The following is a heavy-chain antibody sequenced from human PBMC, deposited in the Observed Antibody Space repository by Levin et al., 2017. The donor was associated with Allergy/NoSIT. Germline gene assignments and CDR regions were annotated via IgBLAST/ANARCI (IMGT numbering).Heavy chain of an antibody. J-gene: IGHJ4*02. V-gene: IGHV3-72*01. Sequence: PGGSLRLSCAASGFTFSDHYMDWVRQAPGKGLEWVGRTRNKANSYTTEYAASVRGRFTISRDDSKNSLYLQMNSLKTEDTAVYYCARVRGSSWYLSYFDYWGQGILVTVSS. CDR1: GFTFSDHY. D-gene: IGHD6-13*01. CDR3: ARVRGSSWYLSYFDY. CDR2: TRNKANSYTT.